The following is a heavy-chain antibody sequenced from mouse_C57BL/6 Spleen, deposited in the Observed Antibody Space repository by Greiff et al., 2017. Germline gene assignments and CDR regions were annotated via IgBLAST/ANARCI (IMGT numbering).Heavy chain of an antibody. CDR1: GYTFTSYW. J-gene: IGHJ4*01. CDR2: IDPSDSYT. V-gene: IGHV1-59*01. Sequence: QVQLQQPGAELVRPGASVKLSCTASGYTFTSYWMHWVTQRPGQGLEWIGVIDPSDSYTTYNQKFTGKATLTVDTSSSTAYMLLSSLTSEDAAVCYCARRGGCYAMDYWGQGTTVTVSS. CDR3: ARRGGCYAMDY.